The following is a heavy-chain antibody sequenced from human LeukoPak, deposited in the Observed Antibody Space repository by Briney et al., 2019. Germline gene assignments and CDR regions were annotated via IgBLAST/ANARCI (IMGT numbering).Heavy chain of an antibody. CDR2: ISNSSDSI. CDR1: GFKFSDYY. V-gene: IGHV3-11*04. J-gene: IGHJ4*02. Sequence: GGSLRLSCAASGFKFSDYYMTWIRQAPGKGLEWVSYISNSSDSIYYADSVEGRFTISRDNAKNSLYLQMNSLRAEDTAVHYCARGARKGDDYGGFFDYWGQGTLVTVSS. CDR3: ARGARKGDDYGGFFDY. D-gene: IGHD4-23*01.